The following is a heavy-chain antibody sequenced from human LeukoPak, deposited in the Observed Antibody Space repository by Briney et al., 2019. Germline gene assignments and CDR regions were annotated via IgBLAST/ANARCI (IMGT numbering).Heavy chain of an antibody. Sequence: KASETLSLTCTVSGGSISSSSYYWGWIRQPPGKGLEWIGSIYYSGSTYYNPSLKSRVTISVDTSKNQFSLKLSSVTAADTAVYYCARAIAVAGTGLDYWGQGTLVTVSS. CDR2: IYYSGST. D-gene: IGHD6-19*01. CDR1: GGSISSSSYY. J-gene: IGHJ4*02. CDR3: ARAIAVAGTGLDY. V-gene: IGHV4-39*07.